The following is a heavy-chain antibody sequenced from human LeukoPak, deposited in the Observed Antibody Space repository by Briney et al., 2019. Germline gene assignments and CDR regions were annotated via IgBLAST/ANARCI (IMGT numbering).Heavy chain of an antibody. CDR1: GFTFSSYS. J-gene: IGHJ5*02. D-gene: IGHD6-13*01. Sequence: GGSLRLSCAASGFTFSSYSMNWVRQAPGKGLEWVSPISSSSSYIYYADSVKGRFTISRDNAKNSLYLQMNSLRAEDTAVYYCARDQAKRRIAAAGIHWFDPWGQGTLVTVSS. CDR2: ISSSSSYI. V-gene: IGHV3-21*01. CDR3: ARDQAKRRIAAAGIHWFDP.